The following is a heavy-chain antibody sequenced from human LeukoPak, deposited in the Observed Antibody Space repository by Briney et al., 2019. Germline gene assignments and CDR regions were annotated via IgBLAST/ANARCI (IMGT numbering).Heavy chain of an antibody. CDR1: GFTFSNAW. J-gene: IGHJ4*02. V-gene: IGHV3-15*01. D-gene: IGHD3-10*01. CDR3: TTGRLGFGELSVY. CDR2: IKSKTDGGTT. Sequence: GGSLRLSCAASGFTFSNAWMSWVRQAPGKGLEWVGRIKSKTDGGTTDYAAPVKGRFTISRDDSKNTLYLQMNSLKTEDTAVYYCTTGRLGFGELSVYWGQGTLVTVSS.